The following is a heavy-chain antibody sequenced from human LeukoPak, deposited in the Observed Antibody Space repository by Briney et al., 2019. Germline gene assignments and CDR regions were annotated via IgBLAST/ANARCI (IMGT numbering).Heavy chain of an antibody. CDR3: ARGRIVGANHDAFDI. CDR1: GGSFSGYY. D-gene: IGHD1-26*01. J-gene: IGHJ3*02. Sequence: KPSETLSLTCAVYGGSFSGYYWSWIRQPPGKGLEWIGEINHSGSTNYNPSLKSRVTISVDTSKNQFSLKLSSVTAADTAVYYCARGRIVGANHDAFDIWGQGTMVAVSS. V-gene: IGHV4-34*01. CDR2: INHSGST.